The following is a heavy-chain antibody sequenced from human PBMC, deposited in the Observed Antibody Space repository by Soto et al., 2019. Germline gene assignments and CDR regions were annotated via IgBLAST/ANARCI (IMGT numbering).Heavy chain of an antibody. J-gene: IGHJ5*02. CDR1: GGTFSSYT. Sequence: QVQLVQSGAEVKKPGSSVKVSCKASGGTFSSYTISWVRQAPGQGLEWMGRIIPILGIANYAQKCQGRVTITADKSTSTAYMELSSLRSEDTAVYYCARELIVVVVAATFWFDPWGQGTLVTVSS. V-gene: IGHV1-69*08. D-gene: IGHD2-15*01. CDR3: ARELIVVVVAATFWFDP. CDR2: IIPILGIA.